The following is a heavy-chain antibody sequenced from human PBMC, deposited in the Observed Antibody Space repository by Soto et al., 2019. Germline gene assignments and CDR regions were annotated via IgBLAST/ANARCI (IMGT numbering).Heavy chain of an antibody. D-gene: IGHD3-10*01. Sequence: QVQLVQSGAEVKKPGASVKVSCKASGYTFTSYGLSWVRQAPGQGLKWMGWISSYNDNTNYAQKLQGRVTLTTDTSTSTAYMELRSLRADDTAVYYCARGDSLWFGKFLRFDYWGQGTLVTVSS. V-gene: IGHV1-18*01. CDR3: ARGDSLWFGKFLRFDY. CDR1: GYTFTSYG. J-gene: IGHJ4*02. CDR2: ISSYNDNT.